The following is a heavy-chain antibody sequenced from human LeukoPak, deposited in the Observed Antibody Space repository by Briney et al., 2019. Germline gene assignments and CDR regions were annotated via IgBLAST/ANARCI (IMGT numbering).Heavy chain of an antibody. CDR1: GFTCTSSA. Sequence: ASVKVSCKASGFTCTSSAMQWVRQARGQRLEWIGWIVVGSGNTNYAQKFQERVTITRDMSTSTAYMELSSLRSEDTAVYYCAAVYDDSSGYPVDYWGQGTLVTVSS. D-gene: IGHD3-22*01. CDR3: AAVYDDSSGYPVDY. V-gene: IGHV1-58*02. CDR2: IVVGSGNT. J-gene: IGHJ4*02.